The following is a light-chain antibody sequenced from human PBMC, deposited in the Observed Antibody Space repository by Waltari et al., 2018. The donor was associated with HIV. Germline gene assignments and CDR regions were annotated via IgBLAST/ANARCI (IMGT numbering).Light chain of an antibody. CDR2: EVT. J-gene: IGLJ2*01. Sequence: QSALTQPPSASGSPGQSVTISCTGTNSDIGGYNYVSWYQPHHGKAPKLVISEVTKGPSGVPGRVSGSKSGTTASLTVSVLQAEDEADYYCSSYANKNGFYVVFGGGTRLTVL. CDR3: SSYANKNGFYVV. V-gene: IGLV2-8*01. CDR1: NSDIGGYNY.